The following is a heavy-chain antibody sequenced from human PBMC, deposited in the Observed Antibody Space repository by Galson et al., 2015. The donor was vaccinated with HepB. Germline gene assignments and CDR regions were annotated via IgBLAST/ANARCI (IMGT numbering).Heavy chain of an antibody. Sequence: SLRLSCAASGFTFSSYAMHWVRQAPGKGLEWVAVISYDGSNKYYADSVKGRFTISRDNSRNTLFLQMNSLRAEDTAVYYCARVASQYNWNADYWGQGTLVTVSS. J-gene: IGHJ4*02. CDR1: GFTFSSYA. CDR2: ISYDGSNK. V-gene: IGHV3-30*04. D-gene: IGHD1-1*01. CDR3: ARVASQYNWNADY.